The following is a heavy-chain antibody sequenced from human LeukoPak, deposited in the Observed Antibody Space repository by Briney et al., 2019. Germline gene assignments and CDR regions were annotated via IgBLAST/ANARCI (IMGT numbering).Heavy chain of an antibody. Sequence: SETLSLTCTVSGDSISSGSYYWSWIRQPAGKGLEWIGRIYTSGSTNYNPSLKSRVNMSLDTSKNHFSLKLSSVTAADTAMYHCARVSVRGVIEYWGQGTLVTVSS. J-gene: IGHJ4*02. CDR2: IYTSGST. V-gene: IGHV4-61*02. CDR1: GDSISSGSYY. CDR3: ARVSVRGVIEY. D-gene: IGHD3-10*01.